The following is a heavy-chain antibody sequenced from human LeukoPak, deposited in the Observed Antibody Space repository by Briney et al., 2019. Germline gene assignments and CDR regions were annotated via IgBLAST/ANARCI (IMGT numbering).Heavy chain of an antibody. Sequence: PSETLSLTCAVYGGSFSGYYWSWIRQPPGKGLEWIGEINHSGSTNYNPSLKSRVTMSVDTSKNQFSLKLSSVTAADTAVYYCARQITISGLDPWGQGTLVTVSS. CDR1: GGSFSGYY. CDR3: ARQITISGLDP. D-gene: IGHD3-9*01. CDR2: INHSGST. V-gene: IGHV4-34*01. J-gene: IGHJ5*02.